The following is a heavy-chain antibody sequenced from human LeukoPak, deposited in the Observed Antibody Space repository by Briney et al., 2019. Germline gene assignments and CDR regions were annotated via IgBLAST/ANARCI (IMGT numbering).Heavy chain of an antibody. Sequence: PVGSLRLSCAASVFTFSSYEMNWVRQAPGKGGGWFSYISVIVSVRDYADSVKGRVTISRDNAKNSLYLQMNSLRAEDTAVYYCAELGITMIGGVWGKGATVTISS. J-gene: IGHJ6*04. CDR2: ISVIVSVR. CDR1: VFTFSSYE. D-gene: IGHD3-10*02. V-gene: IGHV3-48*03. CDR3: AELGITMIGGV.